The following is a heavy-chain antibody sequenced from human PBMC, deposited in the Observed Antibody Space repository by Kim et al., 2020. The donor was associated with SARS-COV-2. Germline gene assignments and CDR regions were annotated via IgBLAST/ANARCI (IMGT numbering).Heavy chain of an antibody. CDR1: GYSFTSYW. CDR3: ARLNVDTAMVSGTRDY. V-gene: IGHV5-10-1*01. J-gene: IGHJ4*02. Sequence: GESLKISCKGSGYSFTSYWISWVRQMPGKGLEWMGRIDPSDSYTNYSPSFQGHVTISADKSISTAYLQWSSLKASDTAMYYCARLNVDTAMVSGTRDYWGQGTLVTVSS. CDR2: IDPSDSYT. D-gene: IGHD5-18*01.